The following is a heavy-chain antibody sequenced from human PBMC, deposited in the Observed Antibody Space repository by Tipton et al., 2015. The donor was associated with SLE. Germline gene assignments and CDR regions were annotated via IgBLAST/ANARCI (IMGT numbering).Heavy chain of an antibody. CDR1: GGSISSYY. CDR3: ARGPTGGTNY. V-gene: IGHV4-59*01. Sequence: TLSLTCTVSGGSISSYYWSWIRQPPGKGLEWIGYIYYSGSTNYNPSLKSRVTISVDTSKNQFSLKLSSVTAADTAVYYCARGPTGGTNYWGQGTLVTVSS. J-gene: IGHJ4*02. D-gene: IGHD3-16*01. CDR2: IYYSGST.